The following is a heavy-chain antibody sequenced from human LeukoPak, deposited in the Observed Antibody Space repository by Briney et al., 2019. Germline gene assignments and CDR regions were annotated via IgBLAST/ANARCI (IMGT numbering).Heavy chain of an antibody. V-gene: IGHV1-18*01. D-gene: IGHD1-26*01. Sequence: GASVKVSSKASGYNFNNYGVSWVRQAPGQGLECMGWISAKTGNTNYAQKVQGRVTMTTDTSTSTAYMELRSLGSDDTAVYYCARGSYPYSHGMDVWGQGTTVTVSS. CDR1: GYNFNNYG. J-gene: IGHJ6*02. CDR2: ISAKTGNT. CDR3: ARGSYPYSHGMDV.